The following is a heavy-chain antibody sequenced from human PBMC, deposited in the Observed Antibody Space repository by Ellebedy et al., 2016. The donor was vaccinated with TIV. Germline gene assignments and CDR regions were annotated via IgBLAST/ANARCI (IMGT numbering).Heavy chain of an antibody. Sequence: SLKISCAASGFTFDDYAMHWVRQAPGRGLEWVSGITWNSRTITYADSVMGRFTISRDNAKNSVYLQMNNLRSDDSALYYCAKVGHTSGDLDPWGQGALVAVSS. CDR3: AKVGHTSGDLDP. D-gene: IGHD6-25*01. CDR2: ITWNSRTI. V-gene: IGHV3-9*01. CDR1: GFTFDDYA. J-gene: IGHJ5*02.